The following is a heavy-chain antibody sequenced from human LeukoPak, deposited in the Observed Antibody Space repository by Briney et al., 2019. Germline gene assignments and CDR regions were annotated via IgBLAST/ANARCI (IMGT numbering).Heavy chain of an antibody. CDR3: ARHSTASGYLNYFDY. J-gene: IGHJ4*02. D-gene: IGHD1-1*01. CDR1: GGSISSYY. V-gene: IGHV4-59*08. Sequence: PSETLSLTCTVSGGSISSYYWSWIRQPPGKGLEWIGYIYYSGSTNYNPSLKSRVTISVDTSKNQFSLKLSSVTAVDTAVYYCARHSTASGYLNYFDYWGQGTLVTVSS. CDR2: IYYSGST.